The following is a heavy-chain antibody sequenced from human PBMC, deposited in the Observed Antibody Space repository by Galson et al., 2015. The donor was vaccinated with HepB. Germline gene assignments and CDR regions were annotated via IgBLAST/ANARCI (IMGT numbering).Heavy chain of an antibody. D-gene: IGHD2-15*01. CDR2: TYRGSN. Sequence: CAISGDSVSNNHVAWNWIRQSPSRGLEWLGRTYRGSNQYAASMIGRIAINSDTSTNQFSLQLSSVTPEDTGLYYCARGAYSSFDIWGQGTMVTVSS. CDR3: ARGAYSSFDI. J-gene: IGHJ3*02. CDR1: GDSVSNNHVA. V-gene: IGHV6-1*01.